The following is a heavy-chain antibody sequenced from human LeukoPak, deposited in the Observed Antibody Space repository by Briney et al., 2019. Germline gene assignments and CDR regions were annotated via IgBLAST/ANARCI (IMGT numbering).Heavy chain of an antibody. CDR1: EYTFIDYY. J-gene: IGHJ4*02. D-gene: IGHD2-2*01. CDR3: AXGXXXXYHXXXLVY. V-gene: IGHV1-2*02. Sequence: ASVKVSCKTSEYTFIDYYMHWVRQAPGQGLEWMGWINPNSGGTDYAQKFQGRVTMTRDTSISTAYMELSRLRSDDTAVYYCAXGXXXXYHXXXLVYWGQGTLVTVXS. CDR2: INPNSGGT.